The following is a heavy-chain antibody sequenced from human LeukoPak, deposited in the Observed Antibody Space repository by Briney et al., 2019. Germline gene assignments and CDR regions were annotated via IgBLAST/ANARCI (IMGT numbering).Heavy chain of an antibody. CDR3: ARDLAYCGGDCYPGGDY. V-gene: IGHV1-69*06. CDR1: GGTFSSYA. Sequence: SVKVSCKASGGTFSSYAISWVRQAPGQGLEWMGRFIPIFGTANYAQKFQGRVTITADKSTSTAYMELSSLRSEDTAVYYCARDLAYCGGDCYPGGDYWGQGTLVTVSS. CDR2: FIPIFGTA. D-gene: IGHD2-21*02. J-gene: IGHJ4*02.